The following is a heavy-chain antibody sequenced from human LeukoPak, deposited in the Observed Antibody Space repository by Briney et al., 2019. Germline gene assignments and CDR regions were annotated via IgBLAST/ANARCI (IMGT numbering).Heavy chain of an antibody. D-gene: IGHD3-10*01. CDR2: IYTSGST. CDR3: ARIFRGAYFDY. V-gene: IGHV4-61*02. CDR1: GGSISSGSYY. J-gene: IGHJ4*02. Sequence: SETLSLTCAVSGGSISSGSYYWSWIRQPAGKGLEWIGRIYTSGSTNYNPSLKSRVTVSDDKSKNQFSLKLSSVTAADTAVYYCARIFRGAYFDYWGQGTLVTVSS.